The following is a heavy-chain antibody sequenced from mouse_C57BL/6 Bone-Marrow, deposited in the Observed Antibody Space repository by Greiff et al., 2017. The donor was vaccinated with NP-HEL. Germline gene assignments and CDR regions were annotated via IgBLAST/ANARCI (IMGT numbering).Heavy chain of an antibody. D-gene: IGHD4-1*01. V-gene: IGHV5-12*01. J-gene: IGHJ2*01. CDR3: ARLGRSYYFDY. Sequence: EVMLVESGGGLVQPGGSLKLSCAASGFTFSDYYMYWVRQTPEKRLEWVAYISNGGGSTYYPDTVKGRFTISRDNAKNTLYLQMSRLKSEDTAMYYCARLGRSYYFDYWGQGTTLTVSS. CDR2: ISNGGGST. CDR1: GFTFSDYY.